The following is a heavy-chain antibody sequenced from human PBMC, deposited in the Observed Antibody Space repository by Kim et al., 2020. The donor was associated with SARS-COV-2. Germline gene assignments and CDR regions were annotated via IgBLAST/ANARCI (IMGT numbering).Heavy chain of an antibody. J-gene: IGHJ5*02. CDR1: GDSVSSNSAT. Sequence: SQTLSLTCAISGDSVSSNSATWNWIRQSPSRGLEWLGRTYYRSKWYNDYAISVKSRFTINPDTSKNQFSLQLNSVTPEDTAVYYCARATGSRGSRFDPWGQGTLVTVPS. V-gene: IGHV6-1*01. CDR3: ARATGSRGSRFDP. D-gene: IGHD2-2*01. CDR2: TYYRSKWYN.